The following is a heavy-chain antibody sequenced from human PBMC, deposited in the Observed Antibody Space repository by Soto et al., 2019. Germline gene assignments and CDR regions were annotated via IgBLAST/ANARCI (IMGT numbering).Heavy chain of an antibody. CDR1: GGTFSSYA. CDR3: AREVGGYDYRREGYFDY. Sequence: QVQLVQSGAEVKKPGSSVKVSCKASGGTFSSYAISWVRQAPGQGLEWMGGIIPIFGTANYAQKFQGRVTSTADEATSTAYMERSSLRSEDTAVYYCAREVGGYDYRREGYFDYWGQGTLVTVSS. D-gene: IGHD5-12*01. V-gene: IGHV1-69*12. CDR2: IIPIFGTA. J-gene: IGHJ4*02.